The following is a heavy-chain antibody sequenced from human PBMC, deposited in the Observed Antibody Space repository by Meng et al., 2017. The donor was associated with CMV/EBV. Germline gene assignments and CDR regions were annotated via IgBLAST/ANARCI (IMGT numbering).Heavy chain of an antibody. CDR3: AINAYVVVPAATDYFDY. CDR2: IWHDGSNK. V-gene: IGHV3-33*01. CDR1: GFTFSSYG. D-gene: IGHD2-2*01. Sequence: GGSLRLSCAASGFTFSSYGMHWVRQAPGKGLEWVAVIWHDGSNKYYADSVKGRFTISRDNSKNTLYLQMNSLRAEDTAVYYCAINAYVVVPAATDYFDYWGQGTLVTVSS. J-gene: IGHJ4*02.